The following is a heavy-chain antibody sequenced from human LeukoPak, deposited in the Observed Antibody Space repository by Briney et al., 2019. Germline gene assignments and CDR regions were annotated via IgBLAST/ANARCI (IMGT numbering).Heavy chain of an antibody. CDR3: ARLKATVSIHAYFDS. CDR2: IYYSGST. J-gene: IGHJ4*02. CDR1: GGSFSACY. V-gene: IGHV4-59*01. D-gene: IGHD4-17*01. Sequence: PSETLSLTCAVYGGSFSACYWSWIRQPPGKGLEWIGYIYYSGSTNYNPSLKSRVTISVDTSKNQFSLKLSSVTAADTAVYYCARLKATVSIHAYFDSWGQGTLVTVSS.